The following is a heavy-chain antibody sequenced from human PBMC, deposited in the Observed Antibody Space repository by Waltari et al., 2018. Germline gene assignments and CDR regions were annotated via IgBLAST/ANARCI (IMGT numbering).Heavy chain of an antibody. J-gene: IGHJ1*01. D-gene: IGHD6-13*01. CDR3: ARHELSSSWYGYFQH. V-gene: IGHV4-38-2*01. CDR1: GYSISSGYY. CDR2: IYHSGGT. Sequence: QVQLQESGPGLVKPSETLSLTCAVSGYSISSGYYWGWIRQPPGKGLEWIGSIYHSGGTYYNPALKSRVTISVDTSKNQFSLRLSSVTAADTAVYYCARHELSSSWYGYFQHWGQGTLVTVSS.